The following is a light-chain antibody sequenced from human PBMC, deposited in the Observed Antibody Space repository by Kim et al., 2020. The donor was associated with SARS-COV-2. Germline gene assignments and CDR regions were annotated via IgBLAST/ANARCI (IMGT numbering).Light chain of an antibody. J-gene: IGLJ3*02. CDR2: RDR. CDR1: SIGAKS. V-gene: IGLV3-9*01. CDR3: HVWDSNTAV. Sequence: SVVLGQPARITFGGSSIGAKSVHWYQQKPGQAPVLVIYRDRSRPSGIPERFSGSNSGNTATLTISRAQAGDEADYYCHVWDSNTAVFGGGTQLTVL.